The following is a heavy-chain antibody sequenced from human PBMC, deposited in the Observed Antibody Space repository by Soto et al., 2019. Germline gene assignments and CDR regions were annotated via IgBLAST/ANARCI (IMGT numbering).Heavy chain of an antibody. CDR2: ITESGGST. CDR3: VKDWSGNSCPCLDV. V-gene: IGHV3-23*01. J-gene: IGHJ6*02. D-gene: IGHD3-3*01. Sequence: EEHLLESGGGLVQPGGSLRPSCATSKFTFSRYAMTWVRQAPGKGLERVSSITESGGSTYYADSVKGRVTISRDNSENTVHLQMNALRAEDTARYYCVKDWSGNSCPCLDVWGQGTTVTVSS. CDR1: KFTFSRYA.